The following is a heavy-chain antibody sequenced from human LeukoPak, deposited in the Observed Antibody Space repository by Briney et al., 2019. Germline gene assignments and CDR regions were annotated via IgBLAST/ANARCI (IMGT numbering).Heavy chain of an antibody. CDR1: DGSISSSSYY. V-gene: IGHV4-39*01. CDR2: IYYSGST. Sequence: PSETLSLTCTVSDGSISSSSYYWGWIRQPPGKGLEWIGSIYYSGSTYYNPSLKSRVTISVDTSKNQFSLKLSSVTAADTAVYYCAIVVPAATDWGQGTLVTVSS. J-gene: IGHJ1*01. CDR3: AIVVPAATD. D-gene: IGHD2-2*01.